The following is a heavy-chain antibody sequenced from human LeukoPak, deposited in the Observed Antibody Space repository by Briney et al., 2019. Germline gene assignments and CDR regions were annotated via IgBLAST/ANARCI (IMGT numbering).Heavy chain of an antibody. D-gene: IGHD3-22*01. J-gene: IGHJ4*02. V-gene: IGHV4-4*07. CDR3: AREWGYYDSSGYYYSNVLYDY. CDR1: GGSISSYY. CDR2: IYTSGST. Sequence: SETPSLTCTVSGGSISSYYWSWIRQPAGKGLEWIGRIYTSGSTNYNPSLKSRVTMSVDTSKNQFSLKLSSVTAADTAVYYCAREWGYYDSSGYYYSNVLYDYWGQGTLVTVSS.